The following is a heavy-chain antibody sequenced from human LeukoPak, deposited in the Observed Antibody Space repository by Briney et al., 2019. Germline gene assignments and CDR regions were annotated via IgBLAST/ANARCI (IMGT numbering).Heavy chain of an antibody. J-gene: IGHJ4*02. CDR2: ISAYNGTT. CDR1: GYTFTSYG. D-gene: IGHD3-22*01. V-gene: IGHV1-18*01. Sequence: ASVKVSCKASGYTFTSYGISWVRQAPGQGLGWMGWISAYNGTTNYAQKLQGRVTMPTDTSTSTAYMELRSLRPDDTAVYYCALDSSGRYYLGDYWGQGTLVTVSS. CDR3: ALDSSGRYYLGDY.